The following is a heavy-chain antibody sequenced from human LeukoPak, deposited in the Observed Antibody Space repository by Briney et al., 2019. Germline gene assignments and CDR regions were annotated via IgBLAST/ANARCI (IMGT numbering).Heavy chain of an antibody. CDR1: GFTFSSYA. V-gene: IGHV3-23*01. J-gene: IGHJ4*02. CDR3: AKIRDAMVRGPPGFVLDY. Sequence: GGSLRLSCAASGFTFSSYAMSWVRQAPGKGLEWVSGISGSGPNTYYADSVKGRFTISRDNSKNTLYLQMNSPRAEDTAVYYCAKIRDAMVRGPPGFVLDYWGQGTLVTVSS. CDR2: ISGSGPNT. D-gene: IGHD3-10*01.